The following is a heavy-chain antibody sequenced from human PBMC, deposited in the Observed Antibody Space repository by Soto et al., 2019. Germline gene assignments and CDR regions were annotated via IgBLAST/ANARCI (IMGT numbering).Heavy chain of an antibody. J-gene: IGHJ4*02. CDR3: AREGESGGLPPPAKSGGY. D-gene: IGHD2-2*01. V-gene: IGHV1-2*02. CDR2: INLNSGRT. CDR1: GSTFTGHC. Sequence: SVKVSCKDSGSTFTGHCRHWARQAPGQGHQWMRWINLNSGRTNSAQKLKGSITMTRGTATSTAYMERSRLSSNDTAVYHCAREGESGGLPPPAKSGGYWGQGTLVTVAS.